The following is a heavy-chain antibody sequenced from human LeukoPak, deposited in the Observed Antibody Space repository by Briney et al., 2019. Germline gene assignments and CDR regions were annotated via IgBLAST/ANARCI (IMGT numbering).Heavy chain of an antibody. CDR2: INPSGGST. D-gene: IGHD3-22*01. V-gene: IGHV1-46*03. CDR1: GYTFTSYY. Sequence: ASVKVSCKASGYTFTSYYMHWVRQAPGQGLEWMGIINPSGGSTSYAQKFQGRVTMTRDTSTSTVYMGLSGLRSKDTAVYYCARDRGHDYYDSSGYYPKDYFYNWGQKALFTVS. J-gene: IGHJ4*02. CDR3: ARDRGHDYYDSSGYYPKDYFYN.